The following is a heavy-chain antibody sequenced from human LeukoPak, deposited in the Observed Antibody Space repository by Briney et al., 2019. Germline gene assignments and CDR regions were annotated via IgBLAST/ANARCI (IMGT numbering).Heavy chain of an antibody. CDR2: FDPEDGET. V-gene: IGHV1-24*01. Sequence: ASVKVSCKVSGYTLTELSMHWVRQAPGKGLEWMGGFDPEDGETIYAQKFQGRVTMTEDTSTDTAYMELSSLRSEDTAVYYCARVGDIVVVPAAIPNWFDPWGQGTLVTVSS. CDR3: ARVGDIVVVPAAIPNWFDP. J-gene: IGHJ5*02. CDR1: GYTLTELS. D-gene: IGHD2-2*01.